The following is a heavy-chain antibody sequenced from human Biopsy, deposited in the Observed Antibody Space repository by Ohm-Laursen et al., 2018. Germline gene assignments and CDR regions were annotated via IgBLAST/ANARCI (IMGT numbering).Heavy chain of an antibody. D-gene: IGHD3-16*01. Sequence: GSLRLSCAASGFTFSSYEMNWVRQAPGKGLEWVSYISSSGSTIYYADSVKGRFTISRDNAKNSLYLQMNSLRAADTAIYYCATELLPPGVGGPWLDSWGPGTLVTVSS. J-gene: IGHJ5*01. CDR2: ISSSGSTI. V-gene: IGHV3-48*03. CDR1: GFTFSSYE. CDR3: ATELLPPGVGGPWLDS.